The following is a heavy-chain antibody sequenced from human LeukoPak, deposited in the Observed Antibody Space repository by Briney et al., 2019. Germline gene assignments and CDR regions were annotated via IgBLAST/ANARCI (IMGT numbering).Heavy chain of an antibody. D-gene: IGHD3-9*01. Sequence: PSETLSLTCTVSGGSINRYYWTWIRQPPGKGLEWIGEINHSGSTNYNPSLKSRVTISVDTSKNQFSLKLSSVTAADTAVYYCARLRYRPRSANFYYYYGMDVWGQGTTVTVSS. CDR1: GGSINRYY. CDR2: INHSGST. V-gene: IGHV4-34*01. J-gene: IGHJ6*02. CDR3: ARLRYRPRSANFYYYYGMDV.